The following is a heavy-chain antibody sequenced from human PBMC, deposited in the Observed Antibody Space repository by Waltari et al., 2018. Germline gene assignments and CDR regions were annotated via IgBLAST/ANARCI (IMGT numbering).Heavy chain of an antibody. CDR2: IYYSGST. CDR3: ARSSRHSKYYYYMDV. CDR1: GGSISSYY. V-gene: IGHV4-59*01. Sequence: QVQLQESGPGLVKPSETLSLTCTVSGGSISSYYWSWIRQPPGKGLEWIGYIYYSGSTNYHPSLKSRVTISVDTSKNQFSLKLSSVTAADTAVYYCARSSRHSKYYYYMDVWGKGTTVTISS. J-gene: IGHJ6*03.